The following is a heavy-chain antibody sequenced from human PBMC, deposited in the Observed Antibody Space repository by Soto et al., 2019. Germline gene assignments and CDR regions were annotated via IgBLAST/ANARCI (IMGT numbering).Heavy chain of an antibody. V-gene: IGHV4-59*08. Sequence: SETLSLTCTVSGGSISSYYWSWIRQPPGKGLEWIGYIYYSGSTNYNPSLKSRVTISVDTSKNQFSLKLSSVTAADTALYYCARARGSGYYMTWFDPWGQGTLVTVSS. CDR3: ARARGSGYYMTWFDP. D-gene: IGHD3-3*01. CDR2: IYYSGST. J-gene: IGHJ5*02. CDR1: GGSISSYY.